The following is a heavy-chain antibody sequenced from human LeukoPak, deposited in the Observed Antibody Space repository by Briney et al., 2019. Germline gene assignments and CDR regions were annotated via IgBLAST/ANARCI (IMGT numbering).Heavy chain of an antibody. CDR3: ARGRRILGGPENAGDFFDF. CDR1: GYTLTDYY. J-gene: IGHJ4*01. D-gene: IGHD3-16*01. Sequence: ASVKVSCRASGYTLTDYYLHWVRQAPGQGLKWMGWINPNSGATHYAQSFQARVTMTRDTSIASSYMELTGLESDDTAVYYCARGRRILGGPENAGDFFDFWGQGSLVTVSS. V-gene: IGHV1-2*02. CDR2: INPNSGAT.